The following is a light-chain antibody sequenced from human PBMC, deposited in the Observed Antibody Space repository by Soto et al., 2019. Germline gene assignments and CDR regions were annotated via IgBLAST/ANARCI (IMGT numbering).Light chain of an antibody. CDR3: QERSNVVT. Sequence: EIVLSQSPATLSLSPGERATLSCRASQSINTYLAWYQQKPGQTPRLLIYDAFHRAPGIPARFSGSGSGTDSTLSITTLESEDFAVYYCQERSNVVTFGGGTKVEI. V-gene: IGKV3-11*01. CDR2: DAF. J-gene: IGKJ4*01. CDR1: QSINTY.